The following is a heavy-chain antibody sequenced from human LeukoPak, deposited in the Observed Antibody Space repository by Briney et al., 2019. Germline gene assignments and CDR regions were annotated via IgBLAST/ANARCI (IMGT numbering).Heavy chain of an antibody. Sequence: PGGSLRLSCAASGFTFSSYAMSWVRQAPGKGLEWVSVIYSGGSTYYADSVKGRFTISRDNSKNTLYLQMNSLRAEDTAVYYCARDQGDSSGYFFDYWGQGTLVTVSS. D-gene: IGHD3-22*01. CDR1: GFTFSSYA. CDR3: ARDQGDSSGYFFDY. CDR2: IYSGGST. J-gene: IGHJ4*02. V-gene: IGHV3-53*01.